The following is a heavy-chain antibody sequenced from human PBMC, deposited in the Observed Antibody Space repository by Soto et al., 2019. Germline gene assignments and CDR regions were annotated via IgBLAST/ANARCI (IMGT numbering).Heavy chain of an antibody. V-gene: IGHV4-34*01. CDR3: ARAPGAGPWYIDY. D-gene: IGHD6-19*01. CDR1: GGSFSGYQ. J-gene: IGHJ4*02. Sequence: PSETLSLTCAVYGGSFSGYQWSWVRQAPGKGLEWIGEINHSGSTNYNPSLKSRVTISVDTSKNQFYLKLSSVTAADTAFYYCARAPGAGPWYIDYWGQGTLVT. CDR2: INHSGST.